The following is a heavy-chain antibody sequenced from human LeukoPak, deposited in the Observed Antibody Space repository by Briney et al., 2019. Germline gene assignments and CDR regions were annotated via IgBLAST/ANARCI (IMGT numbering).Heavy chain of an antibody. CDR3: ARAEDRGPRDAFDI. D-gene: IGHD5-12*01. Sequence: SETLFLTCTVSGGSISSYYWSWIRQPPGKGLEWIGYIYYSGSTNYNPSLKSRVTISVDTSKNQFSLKLSSVTAADTAVYYCARAEDRGPRDAFDIWGQGTMVTVSS. V-gene: IGHV4-59*01. CDR2: IYYSGST. J-gene: IGHJ3*02. CDR1: GGSISSYY.